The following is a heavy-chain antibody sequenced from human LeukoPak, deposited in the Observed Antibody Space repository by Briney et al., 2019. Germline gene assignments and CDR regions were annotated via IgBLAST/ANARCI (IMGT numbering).Heavy chain of an antibody. V-gene: IGHV4-34*01. CDR1: GVSFSGYY. D-gene: IGHD3-16*01. Sequence: SETLSLTCAVYGVSFSGYYWNWIRQPPGKGLEWIGEISHNENTNYSPSLKSRLTISIDTSKNQFSLKLSSVTAADTAVYYCARHYGLWGQGTLVTVSS. CDR3: ARHYGL. CDR2: ISHNENT. J-gene: IGHJ4*02.